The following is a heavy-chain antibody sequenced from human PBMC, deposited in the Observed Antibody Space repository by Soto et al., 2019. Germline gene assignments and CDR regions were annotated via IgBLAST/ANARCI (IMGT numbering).Heavy chain of an antibody. J-gene: IGHJ6*02. V-gene: IGHV4-31*03. Sequence: TLSLTCPVSGGSISSGGYYWSWIRQHPGKGLEWIGYIYYSGSTYYNPSLKSRVTISVDRSKNQFSLKLSSVTAADTAVYYCARGSTAASFYYYYGMDVWGQGTTVTVSS. CDR1: GGSISSGGYY. D-gene: IGHD6-13*01. CDR3: ARGSTAASFYYYYGMDV. CDR2: IYYSGST.